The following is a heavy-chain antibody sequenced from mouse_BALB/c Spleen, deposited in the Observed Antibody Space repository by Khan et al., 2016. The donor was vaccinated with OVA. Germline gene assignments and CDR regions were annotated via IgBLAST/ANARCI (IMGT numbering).Heavy chain of an antibody. CDR3: TSGYVSYFDY. J-gene: IGHJ3*01. Sequence: VQLQQSGTVLARPGASVKMSCKASGYSFTSYLIHWVKQRPGQGLEWIGDIYPGNSDTRYNQKFRAKAKLTAGTSASTAYMQLTSVTTEDSAVYYCTSGYVSYFDYWGPGTMVTVSA. CDR2: IYPGNSDT. CDR1: GYSFTSYL. D-gene: IGHD1-1*01. V-gene: IGHV1-5*01.